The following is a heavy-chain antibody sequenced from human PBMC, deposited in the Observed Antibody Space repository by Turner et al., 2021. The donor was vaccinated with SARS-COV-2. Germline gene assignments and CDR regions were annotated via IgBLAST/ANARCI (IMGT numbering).Heavy chain of an antibody. CDR1: GFIFNNHW. J-gene: IGHJ4*02. D-gene: IGHD6-19*01. V-gene: IGHV3-7*01. CDR3: ARGSGWVADY. CDR2: IKQDGSET. Sequence: EVQLAESGGGLVQHGGSLSLHWAASGFIFNNHWMNWVRQAPGKGLEWVAIIKQDGSETLYVDSVKGRFTISRDNAKNSLYLQMNSLRAEDTAIYYCARGSGWVADYWGQGTLVTVSS.